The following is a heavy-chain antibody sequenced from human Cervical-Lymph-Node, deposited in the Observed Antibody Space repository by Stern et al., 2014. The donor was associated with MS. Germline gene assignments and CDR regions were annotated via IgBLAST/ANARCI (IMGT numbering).Heavy chain of an antibody. D-gene: IGHD6-19*01. V-gene: IGHV4-31*03. J-gene: IGHJ6*02. CDR3: ARAVAGMAYGMDV. CDR1: GGSISSGGYY. CDR2: IYYSGST. Sequence: QVQLVESGPGLVKPSQTLSLTCTVSGGSISSGGYYWSWIRQHPGKGLEWIGYIYYSGSTYYNPSLKSRVTISVDTSKNQFSLKLSSVTAADTAVYYCARAVAGMAYGMDVWGQGTTVTVSS.